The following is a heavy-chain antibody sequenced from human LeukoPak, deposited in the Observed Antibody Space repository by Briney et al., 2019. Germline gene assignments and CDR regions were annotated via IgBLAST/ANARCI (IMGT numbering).Heavy chain of an antibody. D-gene: IGHD5-12*01. CDR3: ARNRGWLQFDY. J-gene: IGHJ4*02. CDR2: IYYSGST. CDR1: GGSVSSGSYY. Sequence: SETLSLTCTVSGGSVSSGSYYWSWIRQPPGKGLEWIGYIYYSGSTNYNPSLKSRVTISVDTSKNQFSLKLSSVTAADTAVYYCARNRGWLQFDYWGQGTLVTVSS. V-gene: IGHV4-61*01.